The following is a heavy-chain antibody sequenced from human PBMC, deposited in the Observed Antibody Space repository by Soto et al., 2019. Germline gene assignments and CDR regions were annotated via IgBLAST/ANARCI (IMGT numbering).Heavy chain of an antibody. Sequence: SETLSLTCTVSGGSISSDYWSWIRQPAGKGLERIGRIYTSGTTNYTPSLKSRVTISVDTSKNQFSLRLTSVTAADTAVYYCARAASPYFDLLSAFHPWGQGTLVTVSS. CDR2: IYTSGTT. V-gene: IGHV4-4*07. CDR1: GGSISSDY. D-gene: IGHD3-9*01. J-gene: IGHJ5*02. CDR3: ARAASPYFDLLSAFHP.